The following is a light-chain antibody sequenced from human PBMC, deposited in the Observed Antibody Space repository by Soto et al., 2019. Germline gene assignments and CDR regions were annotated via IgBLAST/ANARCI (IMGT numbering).Light chain of an antibody. J-gene: IGKJ1*01. Sequence: VIWMTQSPSLLSASTGDRVTISCRMSQGISSYLAWYQQKPGKAPKLLIYDASILEGGVPSRFSGSGSGTEFTLTITSLQPDDFATYYCQQFISYSWTFGQGTKVDIK. CDR2: DAS. CDR1: QGISSY. V-gene: IGKV1D-8*03. CDR3: QQFISYSWT.